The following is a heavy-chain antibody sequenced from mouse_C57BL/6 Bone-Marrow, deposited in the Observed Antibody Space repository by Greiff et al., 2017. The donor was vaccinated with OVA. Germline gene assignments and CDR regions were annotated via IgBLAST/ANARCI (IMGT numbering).Heavy chain of an antibody. CDR2: INPSSGYT. V-gene: IGHV1-4*01. Sequence: QVHVKQSGAELARPGASVKMSCKASGYTFTSYTMHWVKQRPGQGLEWIGYINPSSGYTKYNQKFKDKATLTADKSSSTAYMQLSSLTSEDSAVYDGARWRLLRSYDLDYWGQGTTLTVSS. D-gene: IGHD1-1*01. J-gene: IGHJ2*01. CDR3: ARWRLLRSYDLDY. CDR1: GYTFTSYT.